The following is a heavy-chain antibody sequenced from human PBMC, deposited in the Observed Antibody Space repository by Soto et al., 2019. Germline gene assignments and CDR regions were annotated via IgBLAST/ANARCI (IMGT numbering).Heavy chain of an antibody. J-gene: IGHJ4*02. V-gene: IGHV4-59*08. CDR3: ASIYSGSSHLRY. CDR1: GGSISSYY. D-gene: IGHD1-26*01. CDR2: IYYSGST. Sequence: TSETLSLTCTVSGGSISSYYWSWIRQPPGKGLEWFGYIYYSGSTNYNPSLKSRVTISVDTSKNQFSLKLSSVTAADTAVYYCASIYSGSSHLRYWGQGTLVTAPQ.